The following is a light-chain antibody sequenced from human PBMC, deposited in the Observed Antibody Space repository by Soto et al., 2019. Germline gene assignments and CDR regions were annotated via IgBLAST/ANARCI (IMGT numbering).Light chain of an antibody. V-gene: IGLV2-14*03. Sequence: QSALTQPASVSGSPGQSITISCTGTSSDVGTYTYVSWYQQHPGKAPKLMTSDVTNRPSGISNRFSGSKSGNTASLTISGLQADDEADYYCTSFSSSTNFVVFGGGTKLTVL. CDR1: SSDVGTYTY. J-gene: IGLJ2*01. CDR3: TSFSSSTNFVV. CDR2: DVT.